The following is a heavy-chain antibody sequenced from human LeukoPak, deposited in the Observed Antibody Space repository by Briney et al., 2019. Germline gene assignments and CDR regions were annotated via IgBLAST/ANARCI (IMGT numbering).Heavy chain of an antibody. Sequence: GGSLRLSCAASEFTLRNYWMSWVRQAPGKGLEWVATIEEDGSEKYYVDSVKGRFTISRENAKNSLYLQMNSLRAEDTAVYYCARSFYGHDPYYCYMDVWGKGTTVTVSS. V-gene: IGHV3-7*01. CDR1: EFTLRNYW. J-gene: IGHJ6*03. D-gene: IGHD2-2*01. CDR3: ARSFYGHDPYYCYMDV. CDR2: IEEDGSEK.